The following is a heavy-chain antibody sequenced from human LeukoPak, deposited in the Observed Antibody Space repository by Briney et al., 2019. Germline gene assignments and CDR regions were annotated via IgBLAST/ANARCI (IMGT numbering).Heavy chain of an antibody. V-gene: IGHV1-69*04. CDR1: GGTFSSYV. CDR2: IIPILGIP. Sequence: SVKVSCKASGGTFSSYVISWVRQAPGQGLEWMGRIIPILGIPNYAQKFQGRVTITADKSTSTAYMELSGLRSEDTAVYYCARDVFQDSSGWVGYYGMDVWGQGTTVTVSS. J-gene: IGHJ6*02. D-gene: IGHD6-19*01. CDR3: ARDVFQDSSGWVGYYGMDV.